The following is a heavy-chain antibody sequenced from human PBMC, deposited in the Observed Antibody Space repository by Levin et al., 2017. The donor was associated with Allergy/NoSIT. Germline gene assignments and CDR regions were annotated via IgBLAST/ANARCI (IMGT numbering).Heavy chain of an antibody. CDR1: GGSFSGYH. D-gene: IGHD6-13*01. J-gene: IGHJ4*02. V-gene: IGHV4-34*01. CDR2: ISRRGDT. Sequence: PSETLSLTCAVYGGSFSGYHWSWIRQPPGKGLEWIGEISRRGDTNYNPSLKSRVTVSADTSKHQFSLKLTSVTAADTAVYYCARGFASPGISTAGSDYWGQGTLVTVSS. CDR3: ARGFASPGISTAGSDY.